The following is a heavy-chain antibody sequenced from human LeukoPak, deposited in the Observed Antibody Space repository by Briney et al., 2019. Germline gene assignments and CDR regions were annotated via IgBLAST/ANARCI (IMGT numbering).Heavy chain of an antibody. Sequence: GGSLRLSCAASGFTVSSSYMSWVRQAPGKGLEWVSVIYSGDKTYYTDSVKGRFTISRDNSKNIVFLQMNDLRTEDTAFYYCTRDSANYHFAYWGQGALVTVSS. CDR2: IYSGDKT. CDR1: GFTVSSSY. J-gene: IGHJ4*02. D-gene: IGHD4/OR15-4a*01. CDR3: TRDSANYHFAY. V-gene: IGHV3-53*01.